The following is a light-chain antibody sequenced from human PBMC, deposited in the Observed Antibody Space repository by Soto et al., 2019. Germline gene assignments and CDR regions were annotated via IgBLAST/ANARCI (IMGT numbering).Light chain of an antibody. Sequence: DIRMTQSPSTLSASVGDRVTITCRASQNISTWLAWYQQKPWQAPNLLIYEASTLQSGVPSRFSGSGSGTEFTLTISSLQPDDFATFFCQHYKTYSWTFGQGTKVEI. V-gene: IGKV1-5*03. CDR3: QHYKTYSWT. CDR1: QNISTW. CDR2: EAS. J-gene: IGKJ1*01.